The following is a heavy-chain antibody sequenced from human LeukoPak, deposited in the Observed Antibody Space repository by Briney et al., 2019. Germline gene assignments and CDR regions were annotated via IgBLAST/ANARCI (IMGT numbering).Heavy chain of an antibody. CDR1: GFTFDDYA. CDR3: AKDISNWNSRHFDY. Sequence: GGSLRLSCAASGFTFDDYAMHWVRQVPGKGLEWVSLISGNGGNAYYADSAKGRFTISRDNSKNSLYLQMNSLRTEDTALYYCAKDISNWNSRHFDYWGQGTLVTVSS. CDR2: ISGNGGNA. D-gene: IGHD1-7*01. J-gene: IGHJ4*02. V-gene: IGHV3-43*02.